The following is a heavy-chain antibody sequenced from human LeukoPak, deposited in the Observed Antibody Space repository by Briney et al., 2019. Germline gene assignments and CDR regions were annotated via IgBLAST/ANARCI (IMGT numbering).Heavy chain of an antibody. CDR3: ARAVAGTDEIDS. D-gene: IGHD6-19*01. V-gene: IGHV3-23*01. CDR1: GFTFSSYA. Sequence: GGSLRLSCAASGFTFSSYAMSWVRQAPGKGLEWVSAISGSGGSTYYAGSVKGRFTISRESAKYSFYLQMNSLSAGDTAVYFCARAVAGTDEIDSWGQGTLVTVSS. CDR2: ISGSGGST. J-gene: IGHJ4*02.